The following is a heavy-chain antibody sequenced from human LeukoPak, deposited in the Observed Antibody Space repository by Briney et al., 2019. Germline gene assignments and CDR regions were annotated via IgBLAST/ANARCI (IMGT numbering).Heavy chain of an antibody. CDR2: FYSSGDST. CDR3: AKDVVPDSGWDLDY. V-gene: IGHV3-23*01. J-gene: IGHJ4*02. D-gene: IGHD6-19*01. CDR1: GFTFSTYS. Sequence: PGGPLRLSCAASGFTFSTYSMTWLRQGPGKGLEWVSSFYSSGDSTFYADSVKCRFTISRDNSKNTLYLQMSSLRTEDTTIYYCAKDVVPDSGWDLDYWGQGTLVTVSS.